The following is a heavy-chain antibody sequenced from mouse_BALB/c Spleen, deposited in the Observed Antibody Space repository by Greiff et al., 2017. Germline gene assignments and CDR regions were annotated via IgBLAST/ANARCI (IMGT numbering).Heavy chain of an antibody. J-gene: IGHJ4*01. CDR1: GYTFTSYW. CDR2: IYPGNSDT. CDR3: TREDYGYYYAMDY. V-gene: IGHV1-5*01. Sequence: EVQLQQSGAELARPGASVKLSCKASGYTFTSYWMHWVKQRPGQGLEWIGAIYPGNSDTSYNQKFKGKAKLTAVTSTSTAYMELSSLTNEDSAVYYCTREDYGYYYAMDYWGQGTSVTVSS. D-gene: IGHD1-2*01.